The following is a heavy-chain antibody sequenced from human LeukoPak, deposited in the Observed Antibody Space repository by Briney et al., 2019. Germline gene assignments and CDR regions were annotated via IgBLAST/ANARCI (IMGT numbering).Heavy chain of an antibody. D-gene: IGHD6-19*01. J-gene: IGHJ4*02. V-gene: IGHV3-23*01. CDR2: ISGSGGST. CDR3: AKDRQWLVRRLDY. Sequence: PGRSLRLSCAASGFTFSSYAMSWVRQAPGKGLEWVSAISGSGGSTYYADSVKGRFTISRDNSKNTLYLQMNSLRAEDTAVYYCAKDRQWLVRRLDYWGQGTLVTVSS. CDR1: GFTFSSYA.